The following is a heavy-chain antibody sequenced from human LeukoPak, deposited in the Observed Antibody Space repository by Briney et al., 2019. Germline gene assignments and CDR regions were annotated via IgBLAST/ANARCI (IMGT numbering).Heavy chain of an antibody. D-gene: IGHD4/OR15-4a*01. CDR2: VYYTGSI. V-gene: IGHV4-39*07. CDR3: ARRDYAAWFDP. Sequence: SETLSLTCGVSGDSITSGGYYWAWLRQPPGKGLEWIGSVYYTGSIKYNPPLKGRVSISRDMSKNQFSLNVNSVDATDTAVYYCARRDYAAWFDPWGQGTLVTVSS. J-gene: IGHJ5*02. CDR1: GDSITSGGYY.